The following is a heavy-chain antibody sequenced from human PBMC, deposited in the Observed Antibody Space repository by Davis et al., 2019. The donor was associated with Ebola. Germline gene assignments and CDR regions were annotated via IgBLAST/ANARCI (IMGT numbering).Heavy chain of an antibody. Sequence: PGGSLRLSCAASGFTFSSYSMNWVRQAPGKGLEWVSSISSSSSYIYYADSVKGRFTISRDNAKNSLYLQMNSLRAEDTAVYYCARTYCSSTSCYLGPFFDPWGQGTLVTVSS. CDR1: GFTFSSYS. J-gene: IGHJ5*02. CDR2: ISSSSSYI. CDR3: ARTYCSSTSCYLGPFFDP. D-gene: IGHD2-2*01. V-gene: IGHV3-21*01.